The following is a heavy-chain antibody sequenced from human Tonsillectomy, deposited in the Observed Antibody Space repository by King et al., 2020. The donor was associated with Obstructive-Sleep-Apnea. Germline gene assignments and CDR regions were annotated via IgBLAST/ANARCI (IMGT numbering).Heavy chain of an antibody. CDR3: ARGYSSASLQPNWCDP. D-gene: IGHD6-19*01. V-gene: IGHV4-38-2*02. CDR1: GYSISSGYN. CDR2: IDHSGSS. J-gene: IGHJ5*02. Sequence: QLQESGPGLVKPSETLSLTCNVSGYSISSGYNWGWIRQPPGKGLEWIGSIDHSGSSYYNPSLKSRVTISVDTSKSQFSLKLNSVTAADTAVYYCARGYSSASLQPNWCDPWGQGTLVTVSS.